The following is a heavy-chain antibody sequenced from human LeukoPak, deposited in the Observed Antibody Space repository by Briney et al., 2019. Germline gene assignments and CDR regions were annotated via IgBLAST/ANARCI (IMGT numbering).Heavy chain of an antibody. CDR3: GTRVAFDI. V-gene: IGHV3-30-3*01. J-gene: IGHJ3*02. CDR1: GFTFSSYA. Sequence: GGSLRLSCATSGFTFSSYAMHWVRQAPGKGLEWVAVISYDGSNKYYADSVKGRFTISRDNSKNTLYLQMNSLRAEDTAVYYCGTRVAFDIWGQGTMVTVSS. CDR2: ISYDGSNK.